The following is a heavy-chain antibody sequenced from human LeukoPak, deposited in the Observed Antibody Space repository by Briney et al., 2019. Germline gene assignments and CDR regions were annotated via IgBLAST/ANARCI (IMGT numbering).Heavy chain of an antibody. V-gene: IGHV3-73*01. CDR1: GFTFSDSD. Sequence: GGSLRLSCAASGFTFSDSDMHWVRQTSGKGLEWVGRIRDEASNYATAYAAPVKGRFTISRDDSKNTACLQMNSLKTEDTAIYYCTYYRRDPRGFYYGMDVWGQGTTVTVSS. CDR2: IRDEASNYAT. D-gene: IGHD1-26*01. CDR3: TYYRRDPRGFYYGMDV. J-gene: IGHJ6*02.